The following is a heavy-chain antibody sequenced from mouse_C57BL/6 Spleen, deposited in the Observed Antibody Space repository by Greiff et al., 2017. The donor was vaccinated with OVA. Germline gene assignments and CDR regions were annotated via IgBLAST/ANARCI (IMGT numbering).Heavy chain of an antibody. Sequence: VQLQQSGPELVKPGASVKISCKASGYAFSSSWMNWVKQRPGKGLEWIGRIYPGDGDTNYNGKFKGKATLTADKSSSTAYMQLSSLTSEDSAVYFCARNYGGPHYFDYWGQGTTLTVSS. CDR2: IYPGDGDT. CDR3: ARNYGGPHYFDY. D-gene: IGHD1-1*01. V-gene: IGHV1-82*01. CDR1: GYAFSSSW. J-gene: IGHJ2*01.